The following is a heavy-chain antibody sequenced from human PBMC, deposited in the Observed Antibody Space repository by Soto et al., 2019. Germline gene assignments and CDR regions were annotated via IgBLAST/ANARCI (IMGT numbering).Heavy chain of an antibody. CDR1: GYTFTSYY. CDR2: INPSGGST. J-gene: IGHJ1*01. V-gene: IGHV1-46*01. D-gene: IGHD4-4*01. Sequence: QVQLVQSGAEVKKPGASVKVSCKASGYTFTSYYMHWVRQAPGQGLEWMGIINPSGGSTSYAQKFQGRVTMTRDTSTSTVYMELSSLRSEDTAVYYCAVTLEDFTGYFQHWGQGTLVTVSS. CDR3: AVTLEDFTGYFQH.